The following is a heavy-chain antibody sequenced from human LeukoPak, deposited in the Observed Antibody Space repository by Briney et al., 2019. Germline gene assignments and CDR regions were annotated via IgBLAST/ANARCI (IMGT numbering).Heavy chain of an antibody. CDR1: GYTFTGYY. CDR2: INPNSGGT. V-gene: IGHV1-2*02. J-gene: IGHJ4*02. D-gene: IGHD2-15*01. Sequence: TSVKVSCKASGYTFTGYYMHWVRQAPGQGLEWMGWINPNSGGTNYAQKFQGRVTMTRDTSISTAYMELSRLRSDDTAVYYCARDSCSDGSCYQYSFDYWGQGTLVTVSS. CDR3: ARDSCSDGSCYQYSFDY.